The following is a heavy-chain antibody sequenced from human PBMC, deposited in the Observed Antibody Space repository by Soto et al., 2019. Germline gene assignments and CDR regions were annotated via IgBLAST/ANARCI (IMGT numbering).Heavy chain of an antibody. CDR1: VFTFSSDA. D-gene: IGHD3-3*01. Sequence: HPGGSLRLSCAASVFTFSSDAMSWVRQAPQKGLDLVSAISGSGGSTYYAASVKGRFTISKDNYTSTMYLQMNSLRAEDTAVYYFAKDRGQRWPGGLESWGQGT. CDR2: ISGSGGST. V-gene: IGHV3-23*01. CDR3: AKDRGQRWPGGLES. J-gene: IGHJ5*02.